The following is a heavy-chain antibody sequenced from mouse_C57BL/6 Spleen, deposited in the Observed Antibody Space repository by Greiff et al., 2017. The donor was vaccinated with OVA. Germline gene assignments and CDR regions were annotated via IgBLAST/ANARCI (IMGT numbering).Heavy chain of an antibody. CDR1: GFSLTSYG. V-gene: IGHV2-2*01. D-gene: IGHD2-2*01. Sequence: VKLMESGPGLVQPSQSLSITCTVSGFSLTSYGVHWVRQSPGKGLEWLGVIWSGGSTDYNAAFISRLSISKDNSKSQVFFKMNSLQADDTAIYYCARNDEVTTGGFDYWGQGTTLTVSS. CDR2: IWSGGST. CDR3: ARNDEVTTGGFDY. J-gene: IGHJ2*01.